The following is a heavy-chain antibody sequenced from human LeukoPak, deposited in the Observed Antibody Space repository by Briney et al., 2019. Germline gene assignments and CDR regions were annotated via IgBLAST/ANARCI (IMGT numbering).Heavy chain of an antibody. Sequence: GGSLRLSCAASGFTFSSYSMNWVRQAPGKGLEWVSSISSSSSYIYYADSVKGRFTMSRDNAKKSLYLQMNSLRAEDTAVYYCARAKFDSSYYYYRGFDIWGQGTMVTVSS. D-gene: IGHD3-22*01. CDR3: ARAKFDSSYYYYRGFDI. CDR2: ISSSSSYI. J-gene: IGHJ3*02. CDR1: GFTFSSYS. V-gene: IGHV3-21*01.